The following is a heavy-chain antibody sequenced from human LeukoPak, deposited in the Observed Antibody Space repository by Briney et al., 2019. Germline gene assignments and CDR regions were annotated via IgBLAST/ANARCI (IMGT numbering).Heavy chain of an antibody. V-gene: IGHV3-21*01. CDR3: ARDFSTRHYDILTGPDY. J-gene: IGHJ4*02. Sequence: GGSLRLSCAASGFTFSSYSMNWVRQAPGKGLEWVSSISSSSSYIYYADSVKGRFTISRDNAKNSLYLQMNSLRAEDTAVYYCARDFSTRHYDILTGPDYWGQGTLVTVSS. CDR2: ISSSSSYI. D-gene: IGHD3-9*01. CDR1: GFTFSSYS.